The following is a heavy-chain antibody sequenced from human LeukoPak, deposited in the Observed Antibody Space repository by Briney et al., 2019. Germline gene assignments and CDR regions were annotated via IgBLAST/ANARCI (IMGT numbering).Heavy chain of an antibody. CDR2: IKQDGSEK. V-gene: IGHV3-7*01. D-gene: IGHD5-18*01. CDR3: ARDSPERGYSYGPLDNYFDY. CDR1: GFTFSSYW. J-gene: IGHJ4*02. Sequence: GGSLRLSYTASGFTFSSYWMSWVRQAPGKGLEWVANIKQDGSEKYYGDSVKGRFTISRDNAKNSLYLQMNSLRAEDTAVYYCARDSPERGYSYGPLDNYFDYWGQGALVTVSS.